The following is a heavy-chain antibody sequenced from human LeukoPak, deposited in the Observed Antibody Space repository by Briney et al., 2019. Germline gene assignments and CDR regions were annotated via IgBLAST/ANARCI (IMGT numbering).Heavy chain of an antibody. CDR1: GGSISSSSYY. V-gene: IGHV4-39*07. D-gene: IGHD6-13*01. Sequence: SETLSLTCTVSGGSISSSSYYWGWIRQPPGKGLEWLGSIYYSGSTNYNPSLKSRVTISVDTSKNQFSLKLSSVTAADTAVYYCARGVVAAAGRTFDFWGQGTLVTVSS. CDR2: IYYSGST. CDR3: ARGVVAAAGRTFDF. J-gene: IGHJ4*02.